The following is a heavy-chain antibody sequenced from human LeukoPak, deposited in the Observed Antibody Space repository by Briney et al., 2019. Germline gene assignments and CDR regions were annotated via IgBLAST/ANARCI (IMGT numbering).Heavy chain of an antibody. CDR1: GFTFSSYS. D-gene: IGHD3-22*01. CDR3: ARATNYYYDSSGYAPDFDY. J-gene: IGHJ4*02. CDR2: TSYDGSNK. V-gene: IGHV3-30*04. Sequence: GGSLRLSCAASGFTFSSYSMHWVRRAPGKGLEWVALTSYDGSNKYHADSVKGRFTISRDNSKNTLYLQMNSLRAEDTAVYYCARATNYYYDSSGYAPDFDYWGQGTLDTAS.